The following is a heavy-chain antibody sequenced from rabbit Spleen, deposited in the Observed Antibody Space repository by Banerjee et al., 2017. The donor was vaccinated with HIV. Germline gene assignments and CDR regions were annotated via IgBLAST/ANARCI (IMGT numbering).Heavy chain of an antibody. J-gene: IGHJ6*01. CDR2: INAVTGKA. V-gene: IGHV1S45*01. D-gene: IGHD1-1*01. CDR1: GFSFSDRDV. Sequence: QEQLVESGGGLVQPEGSLTLTCKASGFSFSDRDVMCWVRQAPGKGLEWIACINAVTGKAVYASWAKGRITFSRTSSTTVTLQMTRLTAADTATYFCARDTSTSFSSYGMDLWGPGTLVTVS. CDR3: ARDTSTSFSSYGMDL.